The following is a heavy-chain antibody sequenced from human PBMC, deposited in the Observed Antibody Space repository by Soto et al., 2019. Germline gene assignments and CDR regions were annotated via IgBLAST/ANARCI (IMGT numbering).Heavy chain of an antibody. D-gene: IGHD3-10*01. CDR1: GFTFSSYT. CDR2: ISSFIIYI. Sequence: VASPTISWAASGFTFSSYTMNWVRQAPGKGLEWISSISSFIIYIYYACSVKGRFTISRDNAKNSLFLQMNGLRIEDTAVYYCARDILSGGAYPDYWGQGTKVTVSS. V-gene: IGHV3-21*01. CDR3: ARDILSGGAYPDY. J-gene: IGHJ4*02.